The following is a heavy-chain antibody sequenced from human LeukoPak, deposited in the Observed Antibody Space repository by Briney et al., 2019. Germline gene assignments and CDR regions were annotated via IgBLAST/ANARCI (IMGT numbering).Heavy chain of an antibody. CDR2: INPSGGST. CDR1: GYTFTSYY. V-gene: IGHV1-46*01. J-gene: IGHJ5*01. D-gene: IGHD4-17*01. Sequence: GASVKVSCKASGYTFTSYYMHWVRQAPGQGLEWMGIINPSGGSTSYAQKFQGRVTMTRDTSTSTVYMELSSLRSEDTAVYYCARDMIVDYGFCCDYSFDSWGQGTLVTVSS. CDR3: ARDMIVDYGFCCDYSFDS.